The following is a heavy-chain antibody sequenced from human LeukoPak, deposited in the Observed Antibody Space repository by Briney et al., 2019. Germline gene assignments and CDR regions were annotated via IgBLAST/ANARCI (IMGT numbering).Heavy chain of an antibody. CDR3: ARGSSGSPFDY. V-gene: IGHV4-34*01. Sequence: PSETLSLTCAVYGGSFSGYYWSWIRQPPGKGLEWIGEINHSGSTNYNPSLKNRVTISVDTSKNQFSLKLSSVTAADTAVYYCARGSSGSPFDYWGQGTLVTVSS. CDR1: GGSFSGYY. D-gene: IGHD6-19*01. J-gene: IGHJ4*02. CDR2: INHSGST.